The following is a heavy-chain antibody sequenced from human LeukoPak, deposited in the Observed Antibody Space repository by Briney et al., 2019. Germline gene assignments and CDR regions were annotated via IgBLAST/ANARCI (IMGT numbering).Heavy chain of an antibody. CDR3: ARRTSGAFAI. CDR1: GFTFSSYG. J-gene: IGHJ3*02. V-gene: IGHV3-33*01. CDR2: IWYDGTNK. Sequence: GGSLRLSCAASGFTFSSYGMNWVRQAPGKGLEWVAVIWYDGTNKNYAESVKGRFTISRDNAMNTLYLQVNSLRAEDTAVYYCARRTSGAFAIWGQGTKVTVSS.